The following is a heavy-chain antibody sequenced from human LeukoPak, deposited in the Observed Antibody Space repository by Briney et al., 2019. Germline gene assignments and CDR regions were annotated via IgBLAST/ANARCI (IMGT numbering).Heavy chain of an antibody. CDR2: IRSDGSDK. D-gene: IGHD3-10*01. V-gene: IGHV3-33*06. J-gene: IGHJ4*02. Sequence: PGKSLRLSCAASGFTLSNYGMHWVRQAPGKGLEWVALIRSDGSDKYYADSVRGRFTISRDNSKNTLYVQINSLRAEDTAVYYCAKEDAAGYFDYWGQGTLLTVSS. CDR3: AKEDAAGYFDY. CDR1: GFTLSNYG.